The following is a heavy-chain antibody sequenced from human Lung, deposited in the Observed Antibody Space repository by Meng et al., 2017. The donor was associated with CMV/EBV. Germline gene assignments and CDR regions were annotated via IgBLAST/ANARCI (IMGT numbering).Heavy chain of an antibody. D-gene: IGHD3-3*01. V-gene: IGHV2-70D*14. CDR2: IDWDDDK. CDR1: GFLLSATGMR. Sequence: SGPTLVKPTQTLTLTCSFSGFLLSATGMRVSWIRQPPGGALEWLARIDWDDDKFYSPSLKTRLSISKDTSKNQVVLRMTNMDPVDTATYYCARIDFWSGIDVFDIWGQGIXVNVAS. J-gene: IGHJ3*02. CDR3: ARIDFWSGIDVFDI.